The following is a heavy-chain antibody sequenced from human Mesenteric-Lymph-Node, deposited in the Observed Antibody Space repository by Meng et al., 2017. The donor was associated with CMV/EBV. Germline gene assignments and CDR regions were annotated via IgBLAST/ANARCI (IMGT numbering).Heavy chain of an antibody. V-gene: IGHV1-8*01. J-gene: IGHJ6*02. CDR3: VRGGFLEWLYLGDYGMDV. D-gene: IGHD3-3*01. CDR1: GYTFTSHD. CDR2: MDPHSGKV. Sequence: ASVKVSCKASGYTFTSHDINWVRQATGQGLEWMGRMDPHSGKVVYAQKFQGRVTVTWSTSVTTAYMELSSLRSDDTAVYYCVRGGFLEWLYLGDYGMDVWGQETTVTVSS.